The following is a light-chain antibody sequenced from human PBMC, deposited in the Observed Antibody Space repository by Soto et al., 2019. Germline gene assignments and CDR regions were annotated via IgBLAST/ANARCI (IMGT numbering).Light chain of an antibody. CDR3: VSFITIKSHV. CDR2: HMT. J-gene: IGLJ1*01. V-gene: IGLV2-14*01. Sequence: QSVLTHPASVSASPGQSITSSCTGTRSDVGAYIFVSWYQLYPRKAPELMIYHMTKRPSGASNGFYGSKAGNTASLTISGPQAEDEGDYYCVSFITIKSHVFGTGTRSPS. CDR1: RSDVGAYIF.